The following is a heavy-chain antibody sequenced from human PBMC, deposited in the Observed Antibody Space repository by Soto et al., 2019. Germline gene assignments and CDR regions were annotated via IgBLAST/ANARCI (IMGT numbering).Heavy chain of an antibody. CDR3: VSGTSFYDVLTGYYVDRWFDR. J-gene: IGHJ5*02. Sequence: PSETLSLTCSVYGDSTTSDAYYWGWIRQPPGKGLEWLGSIYYSGYTYYNPSLKSRVTISVDRSRNQFSLNLRSVTAADAAVYYCVSGTSFYDVLTGYYVDRWFDRWGQGTLVTVSS. CDR1: GDSTTSDAYY. CDR2: IYYSGYT. V-gene: IGHV4-39*01. D-gene: IGHD3-9*01.